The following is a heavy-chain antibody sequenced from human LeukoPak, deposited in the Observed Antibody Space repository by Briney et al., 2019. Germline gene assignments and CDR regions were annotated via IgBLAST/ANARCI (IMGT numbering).Heavy chain of an antibody. Sequence: ASVKVSCKASGYTFTGYYMHWVRQAPGQGLEWMGWINPNSGGTNYAQKFQGRVTMTRDTSISTAYMELSRLRSDDTAVYYCARAYCGGDCYSGGYYYYYMDVWGKGTTVTVSS. J-gene: IGHJ6*03. CDR1: GYTFTGYY. V-gene: IGHV1-2*02. CDR2: INPNSGGT. D-gene: IGHD2-21*02. CDR3: ARAYCGGDCYSGGYYYYYMDV.